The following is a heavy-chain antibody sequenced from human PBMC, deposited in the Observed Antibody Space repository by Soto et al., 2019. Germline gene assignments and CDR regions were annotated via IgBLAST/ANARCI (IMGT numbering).Heavy chain of an antibody. J-gene: IGHJ5*02. Sequence: EVHLVESGGGLVQPGGSLRLSCAASGFTFSDHHMDWVRQAPGKGLEWVVRTRNKANSYTTEYVASVKGRFTISRDDSKNSLYLQMNSLKTEDTAVYYCSRDLGSWGQGTLVTVSS. CDR1: GFTFSDHH. CDR2: TRNKANSYTT. CDR3: SRDLGS. V-gene: IGHV3-72*01.